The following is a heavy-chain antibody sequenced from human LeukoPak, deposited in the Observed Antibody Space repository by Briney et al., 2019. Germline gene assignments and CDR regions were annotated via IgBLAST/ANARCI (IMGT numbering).Heavy chain of an antibody. CDR3: ARVRVGAHWFDP. D-gene: IGHD1-26*01. CDR1: GGSISSGDYY. Sequence: SQTLSLTCTVSGGSISSGDYYWSWIRQPPGKGLEWIGYIYYSGSTYYNPSLKSRVTISVDTSKNQFSLKLSSVTAADTAVYYCARVRVGAHWFDPWGQETLVTVSS. V-gene: IGHV4-30-4*08. J-gene: IGHJ5*02. CDR2: IYYSGST.